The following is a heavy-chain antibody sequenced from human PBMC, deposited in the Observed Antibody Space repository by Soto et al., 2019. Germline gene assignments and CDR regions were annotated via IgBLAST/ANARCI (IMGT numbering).Heavy chain of an antibody. Sequence: SETLSLTCTVSGASVSSATYYWNWMGQPPGKPLEWIGYIYYSGSTNYNPSLKSRVTISLDTSNDQFSLKLSSVTAADTAVYYCARTRDNNITYYYALAVGGPGTTVPVS. J-gene: IGHJ6*02. CDR3: ARTRDNNITYYYALAV. V-gene: IGHV4-61*01. D-gene: IGHD1-20*01. CDR2: IYYSGST. CDR1: GASVSSATYY.